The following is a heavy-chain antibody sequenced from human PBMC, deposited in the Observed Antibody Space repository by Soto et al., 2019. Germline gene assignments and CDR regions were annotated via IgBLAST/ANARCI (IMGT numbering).Heavy chain of an antibody. J-gene: IGHJ4*01. CDR2: ISYDGSSK. Sequence: GGSLRLSCAASGFTFSSYGMHWVRQAPGKGLEWVAVISYDGSSKYYADSAKGRFTISRDNSKNTLYLQMSSLRAEDTAVYYCAKTKISGGWIYYYFDYWGHGTLVTVSS. CDR1: GFTFSSYG. V-gene: IGHV3-30*18. CDR3: AKTKISGGWIYYYFDY. D-gene: IGHD5-12*01.